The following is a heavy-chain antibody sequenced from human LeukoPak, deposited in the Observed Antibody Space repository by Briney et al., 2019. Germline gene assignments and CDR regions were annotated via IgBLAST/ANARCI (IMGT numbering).Heavy chain of an antibody. D-gene: IGHD3-10*01. CDR2: IYTTGST. Sequence: SETLSLTCTVSGGSISNYYWSWIRQPAGKGLEWIGRIYTTGSTNYNPSLKSRVTMSVDTSKNQFSLTLSSMTAADTAVYYCARHGGITMVRGVLSAFDIWGQGTMVTVSS. J-gene: IGHJ3*02. CDR1: GGSISNYY. V-gene: IGHV4-4*07. CDR3: ARHGGITMVRGVLSAFDI.